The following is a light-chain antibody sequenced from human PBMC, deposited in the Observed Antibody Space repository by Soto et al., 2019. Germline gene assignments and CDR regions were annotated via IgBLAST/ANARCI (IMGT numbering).Light chain of an antibody. CDR1: SASVLTSYY. V-gene: IGLV8-61*01. CDR2: STN. CDR3: ALYLGSGTLV. J-gene: IGLJ3*02. Sequence: QAVVSQEPSFSVSPGETVTLTCGLTSASVLTSYYPSWYQQTPGQAPRTLIYSTNIRSSGVPDRFSGSILGNKAALTITGAQADVESDYYFALYLGSGTLVFGGGTKLTVL.